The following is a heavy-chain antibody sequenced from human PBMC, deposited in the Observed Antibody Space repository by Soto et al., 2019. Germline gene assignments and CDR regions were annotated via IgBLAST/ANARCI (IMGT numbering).Heavy chain of an antibody. D-gene: IGHD6-13*01. CDR1: GFTFSSYA. CDR2: ISGSGGST. Sequence: EVQLLESGGGLVQPGGSLRLSCAASGFTFSSYAMSWVRQAPGKGLEWVSAISGSGGSTYYADSVKGRFTISRDNSKNTLYLQMNSLRAEDTAVYYCAKDSRSSWYRGQDAFDIWGQGTMVTVSS. J-gene: IGHJ3*02. CDR3: AKDSRSSWYRGQDAFDI. V-gene: IGHV3-23*01.